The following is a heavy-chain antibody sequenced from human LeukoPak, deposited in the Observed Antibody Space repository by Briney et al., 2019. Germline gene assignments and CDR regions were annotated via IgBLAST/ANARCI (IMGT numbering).Heavy chain of an antibody. CDR2: IKSKNVGGTT. V-gene: IGHV3-15*01. CDR1: GFTFSSYW. CDR3: TSHAAFDP. Sequence: GGSLRLSCAASGFTFSSYWMNWVRQAPGKGLEWVGRIKSKNVGGTTDYAAPVKGRFTISRDDSKNTVYLQMNSLKIEDTAVYYCTSHAAFDPWGQGTLVTVSS. J-gene: IGHJ5*02.